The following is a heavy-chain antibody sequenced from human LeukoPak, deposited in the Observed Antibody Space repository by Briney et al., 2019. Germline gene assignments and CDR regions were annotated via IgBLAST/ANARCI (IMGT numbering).Heavy chain of an antibody. Sequence: GASVKVSCKDSGYTFKGDYMPRVGQAPGQGLEWMVWINPNGGGTNYAQKFQVRVTMTRDTSISTAYMELSRLRSDDTAVYYCARVILGITPLLPVDYWGQGTLVTVSS. D-gene: IGHD7-27*01. CDR3: ARVILGITPLLPVDY. CDR2: INPNGGGT. J-gene: IGHJ4*02. V-gene: IGHV1-2*02. CDR1: GYTFKGDY.